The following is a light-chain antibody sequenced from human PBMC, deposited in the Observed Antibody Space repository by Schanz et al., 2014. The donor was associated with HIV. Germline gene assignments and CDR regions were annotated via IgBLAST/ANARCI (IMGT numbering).Light chain of an antibody. CDR1: QSVSPW. J-gene: IGKJ2*01. CDR3: HQYFTNPFA. Sequence: GDRVTITCRASQSVSPWLAWYQQKPGRAPKLLINEASNVQSGVPSRFSGSGSGTEFTLTISSLQPDDFATYYCHQYFTNPFASGQGTKLEIK. V-gene: IGKV1-5*03. CDR2: EAS.